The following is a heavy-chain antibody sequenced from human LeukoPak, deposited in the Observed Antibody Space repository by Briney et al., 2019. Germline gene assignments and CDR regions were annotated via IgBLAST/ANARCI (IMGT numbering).Heavy chain of an antibody. J-gene: IGHJ4*02. D-gene: IGHD3-3*01. Sequence: SGPTLVKPTQPLTLTCTFSGSSLSTSGVGVGWIRQPPVKALEWLALIYWDDDKRYSPSLKSRLTITKDTSKNQVVLTMTNMDPVDTATYYCAHVYVIGKTYYDFWSGYYFDYWGQGTLVTVSS. CDR2: IYWDDDK. V-gene: IGHV2-5*02. CDR1: GSSLSTSGVG. CDR3: AHVYVIGKTYYDFWSGYYFDY.